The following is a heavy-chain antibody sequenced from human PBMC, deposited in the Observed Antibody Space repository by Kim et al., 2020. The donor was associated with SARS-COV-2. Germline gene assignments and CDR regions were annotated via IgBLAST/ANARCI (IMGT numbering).Heavy chain of an antibody. CDR2: IYYSGST. V-gene: IGHV4-59*01. CDR1: GGSFNSDY. Sequence: SETLSLTCTVSGGSFNSDYWTWIRQPPGKGLEWIGFIYYSGSTNYNPSLKSRVTMSIDTSKNQFSLKLSSVTAADTAVYYCARERNGGGLGAVAGLKYFDSWGQGTLVTVSS. CDR3: ARERNGGGLGAVAGLKYFDS. J-gene: IGHJ4*02. D-gene: IGHD6-19*01.